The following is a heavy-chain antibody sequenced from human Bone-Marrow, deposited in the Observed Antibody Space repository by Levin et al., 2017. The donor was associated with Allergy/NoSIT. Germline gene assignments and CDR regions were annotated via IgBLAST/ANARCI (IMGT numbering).Heavy chain of an antibody. CDR2: IISSGTNT. J-gene: IGHJ4*02. V-gene: IGHV3-21*06. D-gene: IGHD4-17*01. Sequence: PGESLKISCAASGFTFSTYSMNWVRQAPGKGLEWVSAIISSGTNTYYADSVKGRFTISRDNAKNSLYLQMNSLRADDTAVYYCASLQYGDYGNDYWGQGTLVTVSS. CDR3: ASLQYGDYGNDY. CDR1: GFTFSTYS.